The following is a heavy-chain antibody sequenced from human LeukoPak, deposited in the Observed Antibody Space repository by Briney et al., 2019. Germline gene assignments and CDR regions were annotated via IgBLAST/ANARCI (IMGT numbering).Heavy chain of an antibody. CDR3: ATYSLSWY. J-gene: IGHJ4*02. V-gene: IGHV3-15*01. D-gene: IGHD2-15*01. CDR1: GFTFTNAW. Sequence: PGGSLRLSCTTSGFTFTNAWMRWVRQAPGKGLEWVARLKSKDDGGTKDYTAPVNGRFTISRDDSKNTLYLQMNSLKTEDTAVYYCATYSLSWYWGQGTRVTVSS. CDR2: LKSKDDGGTK.